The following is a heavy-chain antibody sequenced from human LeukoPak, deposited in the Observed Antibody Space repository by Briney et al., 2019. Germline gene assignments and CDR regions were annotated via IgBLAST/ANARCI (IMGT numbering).Heavy chain of an antibody. J-gene: IGHJ6*02. V-gene: IGHV4-34*01. CDR3: ARVGGPYYDFWSGYLRDYYYYGMDV. CDR2: INHSGST. D-gene: IGHD3-3*01. CDR1: GGSFSGYY. Sequence: SETLSLTCAVYGGSFSGYYWSWIRQPPGKGLEWIGEINHSGSTNYNPSLKSRVTISVDTSKNQFSLKLSSVTAADTAVYYCARVGGPYYDFWSGYLRDYYYYGMDVRGQGTTVTVSS.